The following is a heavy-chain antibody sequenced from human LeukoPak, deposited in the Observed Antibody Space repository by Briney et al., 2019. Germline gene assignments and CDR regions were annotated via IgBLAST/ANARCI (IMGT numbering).Heavy chain of an antibody. CDR1: GFTFSTYA. D-gene: IGHD1-26*01. Sequence: GGSLRLSCAASGFTFSTYAMSWVRQAPGKGLEWVSFISGGGGSTYYAYYADSVKGRFTISRDNSKNTLYLQMNSLRAEDTATYYCAKILWSSNDFDYWGQGTLVTVSS. CDR3: AKILWSSNDFDY. CDR2: ISGGGGSTYYA. V-gene: IGHV3-23*01. J-gene: IGHJ4*02.